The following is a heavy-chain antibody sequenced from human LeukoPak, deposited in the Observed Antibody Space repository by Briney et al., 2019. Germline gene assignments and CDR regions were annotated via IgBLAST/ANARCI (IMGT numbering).Heavy chain of an antibody. CDR1: GFTFDDYG. J-gene: IGHJ4*02. CDR3: AREAGCSYNFYFVY. D-gene: IGHD5-18*01. Sequence: PGGSLRLSCAASGFTFDDYGMSWVRQARGKVLEWVSGFHWNGDSTGYADSVKGRFTISRDNARNSLYLQMNSLRAEDTALYYCAREAGCSYNFYFVYWGQGTLVTVSS. CDR2: FHWNGDST. V-gene: IGHV3-20*04.